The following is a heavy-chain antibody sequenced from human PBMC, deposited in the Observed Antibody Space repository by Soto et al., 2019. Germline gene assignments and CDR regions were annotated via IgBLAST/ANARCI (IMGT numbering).Heavy chain of an antibody. CDR1: GGSFSGYY. V-gene: IGHV4-34*01. CDR2: INHSGST. CDR3: ERGYDSRYYYMDV. J-gene: IGHJ6*03. D-gene: IGHD3-3*01. Sequence: QVQLQQWGAGLLKPSETLSLTCAVYGGSFSGYYWSWIRQPPGKGLEWIGEINHSGSTNYNPSLKSRVTISVDTSKNQFSLKLSSVTAADTAVYYCERGYDSRYYYMDVWGKGTTVTVSS.